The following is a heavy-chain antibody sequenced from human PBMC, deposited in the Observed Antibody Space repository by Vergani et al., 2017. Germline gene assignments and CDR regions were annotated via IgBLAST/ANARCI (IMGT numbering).Heavy chain of an antibody. D-gene: IGHD6-13*01. CDR3: AREGDSSSWYWLAFDI. J-gene: IGHJ3*02. CDR2: ISSSGSTI. CDR1: GFTFSSYE. Sequence: EVQLVESGGGLVQPGGSLRLSCAASGFTFSSYEMNWVRQAPGKGLEWVSYISSSGSTIYYADSVKGRFTISRDNAKNSLYLQMNSLRSEDTAVYYCAREGDSSSWYWLAFDIWSEETMVTVSS. V-gene: IGHV3-48*03.